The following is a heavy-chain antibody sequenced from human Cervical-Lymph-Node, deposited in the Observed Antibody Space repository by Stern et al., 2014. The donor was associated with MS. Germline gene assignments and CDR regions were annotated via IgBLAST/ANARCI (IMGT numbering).Heavy chain of an antibody. J-gene: IGHJ6*02. CDR1: GFLFDDYG. V-gene: IGHV3-20*01. Sequence: EVQLVESGGGVVRPGGSLRLSCAASGFLFDDYGMSWVRPVPGKGPAWGSAINYNGGSTDYAASVKGRFTISRDNAKKSLYLRMNSLRVEDTAVYHCARAFCTGGVCYSFPFYGMDVWGQGTTVTVSS. D-gene: IGHD2-8*02. CDR2: INYNGGST. CDR3: ARAFCTGGVCYSFPFYGMDV.